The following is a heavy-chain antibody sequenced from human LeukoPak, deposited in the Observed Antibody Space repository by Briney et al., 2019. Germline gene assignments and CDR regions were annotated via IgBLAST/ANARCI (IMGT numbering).Heavy chain of an antibody. V-gene: IGHV1-18*01. CDR1: GYTFTSYG. Sequence: ASVKVSCKASGYTFTSYGISWVRQAPGQGLEWMGWISAYNGNTNYAQKLQGRVTMTTDTSTSTAYMELRSLRSVDTAVYYCARDTTAIFGVVISRGMDVWGQGTTVTVSS. CDR2: ISAYNGNT. J-gene: IGHJ6*02. CDR3: ARDTTAIFGVVISRGMDV. D-gene: IGHD3-3*01.